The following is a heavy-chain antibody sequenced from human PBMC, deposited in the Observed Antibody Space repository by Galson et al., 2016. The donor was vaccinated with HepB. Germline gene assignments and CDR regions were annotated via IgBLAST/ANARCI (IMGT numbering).Heavy chain of an antibody. Sequence: QSGAEVKTPGASVKLSCKGSGFTFTDYGISWVRQAPGHGLEWMAWISGYNGQTHYAQKIKGRVTMTTDTSTSTVYMELRGLRSDDTAVYYCARGLSGISDQVFYYGMDVWGQGTTVTVSS. V-gene: IGHV1-18*01. J-gene: IGHJ6*02. D-gene: IGHD6-13*01. CDR3: ARGLSGISDQVFYYGMDV. CDR2: ISGYNGQT. CDR1: GFTFTDYG.